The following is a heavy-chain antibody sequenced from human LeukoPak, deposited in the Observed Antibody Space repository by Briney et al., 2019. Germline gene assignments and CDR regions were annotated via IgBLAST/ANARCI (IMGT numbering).Heavy chain of an antibody. CDR1: GDSVSSNSVT. J-gene: IGHJ5*02. D-gene: IGHD2-2*01. CDR2: TYYRSTWYN. CDR3: ARRLTQYDCFDP. Sequence: SQTLSLTCAISGDSVSSNSVTWNWIRQSPSRGLEWLGRTYYRSTWYNDYAVSVRGRITVNPDTSKNQFSLHLNSVTPEDTAVYYCARRLTQYDCFDPWGQGVLVTVSS. V-gene: IGHV6-1*01.